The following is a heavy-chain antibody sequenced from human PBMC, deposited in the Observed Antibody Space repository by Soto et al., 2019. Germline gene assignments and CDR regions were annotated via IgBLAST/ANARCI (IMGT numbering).Heavy chain of an antibody. CDR2: IWYDGSNK. J-gene: IGHJ6*03. D-gene: IGHD1-1*01. V-gene: IGHV3-33*01. CDR3: ATLWTPPNDEGLAEYSYYNMVG. Sequence: QVQLVESGGGVVQPGRSLRLSCAASGFTFSSYGMHWVRQAPVKGLEWVAVIWYDGSNKYDADSVKGRFTISRDNSKNAMNLQTNSLRAEETAVSYCATLWTPPNDEGLAEYSYYNMVGRGKGTTVTVSS. CDR1: GFTFSSYG.